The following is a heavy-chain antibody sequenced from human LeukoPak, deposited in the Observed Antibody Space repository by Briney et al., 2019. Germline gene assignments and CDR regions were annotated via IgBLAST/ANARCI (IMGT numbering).Heavy chain of an antibody. CDR1: GFTFTDYH. CDR3: ARDWCGPDVATSSNWFDP. D-gene: IGHD2-8*01. Sequence: PGGSLRLSCTASGFTFTDYHMSWIRQAPGKGLEWISYISKSGGAIYYADSVKGRFTSSRDNAKRSLYLQMNSLRAEDTAVSYCARDWCGPDVATSSNWFDPSGQGTLVTVSS. V-gene: IGHV3-11*01. J-gene: IGHJ5*02. CDR2: ISKSGGAI.